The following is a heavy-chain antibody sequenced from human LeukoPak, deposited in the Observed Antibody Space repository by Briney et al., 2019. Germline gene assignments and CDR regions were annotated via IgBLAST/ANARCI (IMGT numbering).Heavy chain of an antibody. J-gene: IGHJ4*02. V-gene: IGHV1-2*06. CDR3: ARDQGSLTRSWYTGY. CDR1: GYTFTGYH. Sequence: ASVKVSCKASGYTFTGYHIHWVRQAPGQGLEWMGRINPYSGDTNYAQKFQGRVTMTRDTSITTAYMDLSSLTPDDTAVYFCARDQGSLTRSWYTGYWGQGTQVTVSS. CDR2: INPYSGDT. D-gene: IGHD6-13*01.